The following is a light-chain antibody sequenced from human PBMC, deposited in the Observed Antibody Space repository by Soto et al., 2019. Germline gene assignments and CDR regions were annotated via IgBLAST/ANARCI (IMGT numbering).Light chain of an antibody. CDR1: KGISSA. Sequence: AIQLTQSPSSLSASVGDRVTITCRASKGISSALAWYQQKPGKAPKLLIYDASSLESGVPSRFSGSGSGTDFTLNISSLQPEDFATYYCQQFNSYPPLFGGGTKVEIK. CDR2: DAS. CDR3: QQFNSYPPL. V-gene: IGKV1-13*02. J-gene: IGKJ4*01.